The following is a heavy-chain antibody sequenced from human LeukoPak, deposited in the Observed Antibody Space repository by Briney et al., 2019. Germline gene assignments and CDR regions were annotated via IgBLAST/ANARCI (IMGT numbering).Heavy chain of an antibody. V-gene: IGHV4-4*02. CDR2: IYHSGST. D-gene: IGHD1-26*01. CDR3: ARGRRWELLPFDY. J-gene: IGHJ4*02. CDR1: GGSISSSNW. Sequence: SGTLSLTCAVSGGSISSSNWWSWVRQPPGKGLEWIGEIYHSGSTYYNPSLKSRVTISVDRSKNQFSLKLSSVTAADTAVYYCARGRRWELLPFDYWGQGTLVTASS.